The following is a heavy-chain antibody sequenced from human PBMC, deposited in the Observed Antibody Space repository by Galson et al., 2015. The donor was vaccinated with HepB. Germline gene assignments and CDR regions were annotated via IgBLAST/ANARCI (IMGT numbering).Heavy chain of an antibody. CDR2: ISSTTSYI. J-gene: IGHJ6*03. CDR3: VREGGAGYCSRSSCYFYYMDV. Sequence: SLRLSCAASGFPFSTYSMNWVRQAPGKGLGWISSISSTTSYIYYADSVKGRFTISRDNAKNSLFLQMSSLRAEDTAVYYCVREGGAGYCSRSSCYFYYMDVWGKGTTVSVSS. V-gene: IGHV3-21*01. D-gene: IGHD2-2*01. CDR1: GFPFSTYS.